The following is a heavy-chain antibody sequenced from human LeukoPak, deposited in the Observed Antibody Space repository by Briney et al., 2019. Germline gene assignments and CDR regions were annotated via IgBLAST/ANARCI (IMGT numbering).Heavy chain of an antibody. CDR2: ISGSGGST. V-gene: IGHV3-23*01. J-gene: IGHJ3*02. Sequence: GGSLRLSCAASGFTFSSYAMSWVRQAPGKGLEWVSAISGSGGSTYYADSVKGRFTISRDNSKNTLYLQMNSLRAEDTAAYYCAKDPPFSFGNPGAFDIWGQGTMVTVSS. D-gene: IGHD3-10*01. CDR3: AKDPPFSFGNPGAFDI. CDR1: GFTFSSYA.